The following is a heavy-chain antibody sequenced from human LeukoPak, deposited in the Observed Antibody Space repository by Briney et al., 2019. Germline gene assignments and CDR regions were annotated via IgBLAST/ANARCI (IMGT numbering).Heavy chain of an antibody. D-gene: IGHD2/OR15-2a*01. CDR2: SYHSGST. CDR3: ARLSPDGFDI. CDR1: GGSITSSKW. V-gene: IGHV4-4*02. Sequence: SETLSVTCAVSGGSITSSKWWTWVRQPPGKGLEWIGESYHSGSTNYNPSLKSRVTISVDKSKKQFSLKLSSVTAADTAVYYCARLSPDGFDIWGQGKMVTVFS. J-gene: IGHJ3*02.